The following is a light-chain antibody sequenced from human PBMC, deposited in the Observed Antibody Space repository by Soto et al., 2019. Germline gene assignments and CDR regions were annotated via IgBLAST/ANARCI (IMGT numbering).Light chain of an antibody. CDR1: QAVERW. CDR3: QPYYIYST. J-gene: IGKJ1*01. Sequence: GDRVIITCRASQAVERWMAWCQQRPGRAPKLLISDGSTLERGGPLRFSGSGSGTEFTLTISSLQPDDFATYSCQPYYIYSTFCQGANVDIK. V-gene: IGKV1-5*01. CDR2: DGS.